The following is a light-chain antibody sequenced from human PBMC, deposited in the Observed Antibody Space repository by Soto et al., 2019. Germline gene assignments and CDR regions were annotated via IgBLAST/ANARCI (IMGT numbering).Light chain of an antibody. J-gene: IGKJ5*01. CDR3: QQRSNWPP. V-gene: IGKV3-11*01. CDR2: DAS. CDR1: QSVSSY. Sequence: EIVLTQSPATLSLSPGERATLSCRPSQSVSSYLAWYQQKPGQAPRLLIYDASNRATGIPARFSGSGSGTDFTLTISSLVPEDFAVYYCQQRSNWPPLGQGTRLEIK.